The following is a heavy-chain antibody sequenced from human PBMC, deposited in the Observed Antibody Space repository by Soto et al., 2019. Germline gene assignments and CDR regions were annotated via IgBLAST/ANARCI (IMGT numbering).Heavy chain of an antibody. J-gene: IGHJ5*02. CDR2: LYFSGGT. CDR1: GGSISSFF. V-gene: IGHV4-59*08. CDR3: ARHGPPSSFSGDSGYFSPNNWFDP. Sequence: QVQLQESGPGLVKPSETLSLTCTVSGGSISSFFWSWIRQSPGKGLEWIGYLYFSGGTNYNPSLKSRVTISVDTSKNQFSLRLNSVTAADPAVYYCARHGPPSSFSGDSGYFSPNNWFDPWGQGALVTVSS. D-gene: IGHD3-22*01.